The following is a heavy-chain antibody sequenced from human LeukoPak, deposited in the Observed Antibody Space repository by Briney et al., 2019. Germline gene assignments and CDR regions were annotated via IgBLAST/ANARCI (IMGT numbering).Heavy chain of an antibody. CDR3: AGGPPEDTSSGY. CDR1: GYSFTTYD. CDR2: MRPKKSDT. V-gene: IGHV1-8*01. Sequence: GASVKVSCKASGYSFTTYDINWVRQAPGQGLEWMGWMRPKKSDTGYARKFQDRVTLTWNISTDTAYMELNSLTAEDTAVYFCAGGPPEDTSSGYWGQGTLVTVFS. J-gene: IGHJ4*02. D-gene: IGHD3-22*01.